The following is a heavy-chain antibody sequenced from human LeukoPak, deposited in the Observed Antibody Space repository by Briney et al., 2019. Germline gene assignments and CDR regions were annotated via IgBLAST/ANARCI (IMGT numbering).Heavy chain of an antibody. Sequence: GGSLRLSCVASGFTISNYWMHWVRHVPGKGLVWVSRINTDASSIKYADSVKGRFSISRDNAQNTVYLQMNSLRGEDTATYYCARDGYCSGGTCYGMDVWGQGTTVIVSS. CDR2: INTDASSI. CDR3: ARDGYCSGGTCYGMDV. V-gene: IGHV3-74*01. J-gene: IGHJ6*02. CDR1: GFTISNYW. D-gene: IGHD2-15*01.